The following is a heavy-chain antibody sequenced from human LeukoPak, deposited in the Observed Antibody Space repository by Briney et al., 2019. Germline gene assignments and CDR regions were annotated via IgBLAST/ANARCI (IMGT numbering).Heavy chain of an antibody. V-gene: IGHV4-34*01. J-gene: IGHJ4*02. CDR2: INHSGST. Sequence: SETLSLTCAVYGGSFSGYYWSWIRQPPGKGLEWIGEINHSGSTNYNPSLKSRVTISVDTSKNQFSLKLSSVTAADTAVYHCAGYSYGYKFDYWGQGTLVTVSS. CDR3: AGYSYGYKFDY. D-gene: IGHD5-18*01. CDR1: GGSFSGYY.